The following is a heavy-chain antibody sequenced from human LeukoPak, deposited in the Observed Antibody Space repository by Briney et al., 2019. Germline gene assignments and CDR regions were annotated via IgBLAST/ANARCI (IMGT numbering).Heavy chain of an antibody. CDR1: GFTFSSYG. CDR2: IWYEGSNK. J-gene: IGHJ4*02. CDR3: AKDYRDIAVARFDY. D-gene: IGHD6-19*01. V-gene: IGHV3-33*06. Sequence: GGSLRLSCAASGFTFSSYGMHWVRQAPGKGLEWVAVIWYEGSNKYYADSVKGRFTISRDNSKNALYLQMNSLRAEDTAVYYCAKDYRDIAVARFDYWGQGTLVTVSS.